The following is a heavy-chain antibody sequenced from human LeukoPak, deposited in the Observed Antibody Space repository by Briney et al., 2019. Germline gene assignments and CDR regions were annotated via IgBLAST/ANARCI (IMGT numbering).Heavy chain of an antibody. J-gene: IGHJ4*02. V-gene: IGHV1-2*02. CDR3: ARVYDFWSGYYSFDY. CDR1: GYTFTGYY. Sequence: ASVKVSCKASGYTFTGYYMHWVRQAPGQGLEWMGWINPNSGGTNYAQEFQGRVTMTRDTSISTACMELSRLRSDDTALYYCARVYDFWSGYYSFDYWGQGTLVTVSS. CDR2: INPNSGGT. D-gene: IGHD3-3*01.